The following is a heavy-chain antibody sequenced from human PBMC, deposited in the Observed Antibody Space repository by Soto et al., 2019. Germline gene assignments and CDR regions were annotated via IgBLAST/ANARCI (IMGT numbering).Heavy chain of an antibody. J-gene: IGHJ6*02. V-gene: IGHV5-10-1*01. CDR2: IDPSDSYT. D-gene: IGHD3-10*01. CDR1: GYSFTSYW. CDR3: ARSRRPYYYGSGAWNGMDV. Sequence: GESLKISCKGSGYSFTSYWISWVRQMPGKGLEWMGRIDPSDSYTNYSPSFQGHVTISADKSISTAYLQWSSLKASDTAMYYCARSRRPYYYGSGAWNGMDVWGQGXTVTVSS.